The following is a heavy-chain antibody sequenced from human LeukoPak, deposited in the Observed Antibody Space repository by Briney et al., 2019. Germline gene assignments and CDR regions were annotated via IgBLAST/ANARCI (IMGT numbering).Heavy chain of an antibody. D-gene: IGHD3-22*01. CDR2: IIPIFGTA. Sequence: SVKVSCKASGGTFSSYAISWVRQAPGQGLEWMGGIIPIFGTANYAQKFQGRVTITADESTSTAYMELSSLRSEDTAVYYCTRDHGDYDRFDYWGQGTLVTVSS. J-gene: IGHJ4*02. CDR3: TRDHGDYDRFDY. V-gene: IGHV1-69*13. CDR1: GGTFSSYA.